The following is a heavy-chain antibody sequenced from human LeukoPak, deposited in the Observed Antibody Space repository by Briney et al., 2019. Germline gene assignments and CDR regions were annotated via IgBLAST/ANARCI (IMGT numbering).Heavy chain of an antibody. J-gene: IGHJ4*02. V-gene: IGHV3-7*04. CDR2: IKQDGSEK. CDR1: GFTFSSYW. CDR3: ARGNWEPSDY. Sequence: GGSLRLSCAASGFTFSSYWMTWVRQAPGKGLEWVANIKQDGSEKNYVDSVKGRFTISRDNARNSLYLQMNSLRAEDTAVYYCARGNWEPSDYWGQGTLVTVSS. D-gene: IGHD7-27*01.